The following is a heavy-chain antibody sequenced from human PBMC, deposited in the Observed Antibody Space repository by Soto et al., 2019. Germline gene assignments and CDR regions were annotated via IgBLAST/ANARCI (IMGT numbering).Heavy chain of an antibody. D-gene: IGHD3-9*01. Sequence: PGGSLRLSCVASGFMFTRSTMNWVRQAPGKGLEWVSSITSASDHIFYADSVKGRFTISRDNAKNSLYLQMNSLRAEDTAVYYCARVGTGSSTTLDIWGQGTMVTV. CDR1: GFMFTRST. CDR3: ARVGTGSSTTLDI. V-gene: IGHV3-21*01. CDR2: ITSASDHI. J-gene: IGHJ3*02.